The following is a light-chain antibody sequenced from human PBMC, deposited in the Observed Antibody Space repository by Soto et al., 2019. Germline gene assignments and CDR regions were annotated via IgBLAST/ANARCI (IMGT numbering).Light chain of an antibody. CDR2: VNSDGSH. CDR3: QTWATGIQV. J-gene: IGLJ3*02. CDR1: SGHSSYA. Sequence: QPVLTQSPSASASLGASVKLTCTLSSGHSSYAIAWHQQQPEKGPRYLMKVNSDGSHFKGDGIPDRFSGSSSGAERYLTISSLQSEDEADYYCQTWATGIQVFGGGTKVTVL. V-gene: IGLV4-69*01.